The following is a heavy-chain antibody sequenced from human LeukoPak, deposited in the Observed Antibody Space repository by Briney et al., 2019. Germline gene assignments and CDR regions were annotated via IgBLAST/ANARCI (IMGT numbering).Heavy chain of an antibody. CDR1: GGTFSRYA. CDR3: ARGDIAVAGTGFDY. CDR2: IIPILGIA. V-gene: IGHV1-69*04. D-gene: IGHD6-19*01. J-gene: IGHJ4*02. Sequence: GASVKVSRKASGGTFSRYAISWVRQAPGQGLEWVGRIIPILGIANYAQKFQGRVTITADKSTSTAYMELSSLRSEDTAVYYCARGDIAVAGTGFDYWGQGTLVTVSS.